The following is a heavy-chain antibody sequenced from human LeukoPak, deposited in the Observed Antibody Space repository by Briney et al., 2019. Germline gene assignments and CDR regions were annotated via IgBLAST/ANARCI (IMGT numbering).Heavy chain of an antibody. CDR2: INEDGGKT. J-gene: IGHJ4*02. CDR3: AKGPKQLLVGSRGYYFDY. Sequence: GGSLRLSCAASGFTFSTYWMSWFRQAPGKGLEWVANINEDGGKTYYVDSVQGRFTISRDNAKNSLYLQMNSLRAEDTAVYYCAKGPKQLLVGSRGYYFDYWGQGTLLTV. V-gene: IGHV3-7*03. CDR1: GFTFSTYW. D-gene: IGHD6-13*01.